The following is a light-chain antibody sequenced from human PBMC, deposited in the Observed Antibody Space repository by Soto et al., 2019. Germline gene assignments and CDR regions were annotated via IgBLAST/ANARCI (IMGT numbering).Light chain of an antibody. V-gene: IGLV4-69*01. CDR2: VNGDGSH. CDR3: QTWGTGIQV. CDR1: SGHSRYA. J-gene: IGLJ2*01. Sequence: QSVLTQSPSASASLGASVKLTCTLSSGHSRYAIAWHQQQPETGPRYLMKVNGDGSHSKGDGIPDRFSGSSSGAERYLTISSLQSEDEADYYCQTWGTGIQVFGGGTKLTVL.